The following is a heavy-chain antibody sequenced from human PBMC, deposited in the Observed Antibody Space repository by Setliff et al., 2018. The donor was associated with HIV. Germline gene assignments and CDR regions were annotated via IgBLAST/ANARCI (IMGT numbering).Heavy chain of an antibody. Sequence: GGSLRLSCEASGFTVSSSYMAWVRQAPGKGLEWLSYISSSGSTIYYADSVKGRFTVSRDNAKNSLYLQMNSLRAEDTAVYYCAKDRSGSYSFARDWGQGTLVTVSS. V-gene: IGHV3-48*03. J-gene: IGHJ4*02. CDR3: AKDRSGSYSFARD. D-gene: IGHD1-26*01. CDR2: ISSSGSTI. CDR1: GFTVSSSY.